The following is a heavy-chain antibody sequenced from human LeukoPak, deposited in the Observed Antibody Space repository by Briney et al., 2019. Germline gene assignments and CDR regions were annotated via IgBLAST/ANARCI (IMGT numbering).Heavy chain of an antibody. V-gene: IGHV1-18*01. CDR2: ISAYDGNT. J-gene: IGHJ4*02. Sequence: ASVKVSCKASGYTFTSYGISWVRQAPGQGLEWMGWISAYDGNTNYAQKLQGRVTMTTDTSTSTAYMELRSLRSDGTAVYYCARDRGRYFDWFGFDYWGQGTLVTVSS. CDR1: GYTFTSYG. D-gene: IGHD3-9*01. CDR3: ARDRGRYFDWFGFDY.